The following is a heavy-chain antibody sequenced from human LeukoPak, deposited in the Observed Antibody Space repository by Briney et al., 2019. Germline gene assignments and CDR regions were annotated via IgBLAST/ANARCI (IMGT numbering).Heavy chain of an antibody. CDR2: IKQDGSEK. J-gene: IGHJ5*02. CDR1: GFTFSNYW. Sequence: GGSLRLSCAASGFTFSNYWMSWVRQAPGKGLEWVANIKQDGSEKYYVDSVKGRFTISRDNAKNSLYLQMNSLRAEDTAVYYCATERGVTINWFDPWGQGTLVTVSS. V-gene: IGHV3-7*04. D-gene: IGHD4-17*01. CDR3: ATERGVTINWFDP.